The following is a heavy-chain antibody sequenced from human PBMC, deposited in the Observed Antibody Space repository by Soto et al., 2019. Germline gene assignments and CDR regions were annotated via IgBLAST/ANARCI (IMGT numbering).Heavy chain of an antibody. Sequence: QVQLQESGPGLVKPSQTLSLTCTVSGGSISSGGYYWSWIRQHPGKGLEWIGYIYYSGSTYYNPSLKSRVTLSVDTSKNQFSLKLSSVTAADTAVYYCARGLIPWGESSEYFDLWGRGTLVTVSS. CDR2: IYYSGST. V-gene: IGHV4-31*03. CDR3: ARGLIPWGESSEYFDL. CDR1: GGSISSGGYY. D-gene: IGHD3-16*01. J-gene: IGHJ2*01.